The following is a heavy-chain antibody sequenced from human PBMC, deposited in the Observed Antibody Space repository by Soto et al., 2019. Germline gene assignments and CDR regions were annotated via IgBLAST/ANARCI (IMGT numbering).Heavy chain of an antibody. CDR2: IQPRDHSI. D-gene: IGHD1-1*01. CDR1: GFTFTSYH. Sequence: QVQLVQSVAEVKKPGASLKVSCKASGFTFTSYHMHWLRQAPGQGLQWMGIIQPRDHSITYAQKFHGRVSMTWDTSTSTVYMELSSLRSDDTAVYYCARDYNWAVDYWGQGTLVTVSS. V-gene: IGHV1-46*01. CDR3: ARDYNWAVDY. J-gene: IGHJ4*02.